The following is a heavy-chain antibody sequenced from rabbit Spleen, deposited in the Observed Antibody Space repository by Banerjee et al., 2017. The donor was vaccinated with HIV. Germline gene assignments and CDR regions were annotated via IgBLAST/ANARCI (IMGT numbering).Heavy chain of an antibody. CDR2: IDPVFGIT. D-gene: IGHD8-1*01. V-gene: IGHV1S7*01. Sequence: HLKESGGGLVQPGGSLKLSCKASGFTLSSYYMNWVRQAPGKGLEWIGYIDPVFGITYYANWVNGRFSISRENAQNTVFLQMTSLTAADTATYFCARDTGSSFSTYGMDLWGQGTFVTVS. J-gene: IGHJ6*01. CDR1: GFTLSSYY. CDR3: ARDTGSSFSTYGMDL.